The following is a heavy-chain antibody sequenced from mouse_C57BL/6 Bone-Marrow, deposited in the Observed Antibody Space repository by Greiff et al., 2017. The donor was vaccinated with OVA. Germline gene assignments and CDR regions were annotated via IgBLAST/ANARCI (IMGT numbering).Heavy chain of an antibody. CDR3: ARNGLGLDFDY. J-gene: IGHJ2*01. CDR1: GYAFTNYL. D-gene: IGHD4-1*01. CDR2: INPGSGGT. V-gene: IGHV1-54*01. Sequence: VMLQQSGAELVRPGTSVKVSCKASGYAFTNYLIEWVKQRPGQGLEWIGVINPGSGGTNYNEKFKGKATLTADKSSSTAYMQLSSLTSEDSAVYFCARNGLGLDFDYWGQGTTLTVSS.